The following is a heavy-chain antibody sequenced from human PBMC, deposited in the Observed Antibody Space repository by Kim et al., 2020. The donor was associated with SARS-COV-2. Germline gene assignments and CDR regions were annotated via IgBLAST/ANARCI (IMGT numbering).Heavy chain of an antibody. D-gene: IGHD6-19*01. CDR3: ARGRHSSGWYDYYYYGMDV. V-gene: IGHV1-8*01. CDR2: MNPNSGNT. CDR1: GYTFTSYD. J-gene: IGHJ6*02. Sequence: ASVKVSCKASGYTFTSYDINWVRQATGQGLEWMGWMNPNSGNTGYAQKFQGRVTMTRNTSISTAYMELSSLRSEDTAVYYCARGRHSSGWYDYYYYGMDVWGQGTTVTVSS.